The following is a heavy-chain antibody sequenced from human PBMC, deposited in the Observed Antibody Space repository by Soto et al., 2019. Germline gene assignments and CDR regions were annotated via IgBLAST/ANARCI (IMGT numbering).Heavy chain of an antibody. J-gene: IGHJ4*02. D-gene: IGHD2-15*01. CDR2: ISYDGSNK. CDR1: GFTFSSYD. CDR3: ATKIVAATSDY. V-gene: IGHV3-30*03. Sequence: GGSLRLSCASSGFTFSSYDMHWVRQAPGKGLEWVAVISYDGSNKYYADSVKGRFTISRDNSKNTLYLQMNSLRTEDTAVYYCATKIVAATSDYWGQGTLVTVSS.